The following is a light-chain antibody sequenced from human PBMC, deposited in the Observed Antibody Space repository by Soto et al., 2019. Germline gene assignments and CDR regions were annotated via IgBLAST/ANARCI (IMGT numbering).Light chain of an antibody. CDR3: QKCKVAPFT. V-gene: IGKV1-27*01. CDR2: AAS. J-gene: IGKJ4*01. Sequence: ILMIQSPSSLSAFVGDRVTITCRASQDIANFLAWYQQKPGKVPKLLIYAASTLQSGVPSRFIGSGSGTDFTLTISGLQPEDVATYYCQKCKVAPFTFGGGTKVDI. CDR1: QDIANF.